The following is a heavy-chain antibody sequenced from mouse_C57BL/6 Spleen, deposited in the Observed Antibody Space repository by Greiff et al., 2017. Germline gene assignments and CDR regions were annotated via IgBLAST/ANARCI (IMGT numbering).Heavy chain of an antibody. CDR1: GYTFTSYW. J-gene: IGHJ2*01. Sequence: QVQLQQPGAELVMPGASVKLSCKASGYTFTSYWMHWVKQRPGQGLEWIGEIDPSDSYTNYNQKFKGKSTLTVDKSSSTAYMQLGSLTSEDSAVYSFARSGRITTVVHFDYWGQGTTLTVSS. CDR3: ARSGRITTVVHFDY. V-gene: IGHV1-69*01. D-gene: IGHD1-1*01. CDR2: IDPSDSYT.